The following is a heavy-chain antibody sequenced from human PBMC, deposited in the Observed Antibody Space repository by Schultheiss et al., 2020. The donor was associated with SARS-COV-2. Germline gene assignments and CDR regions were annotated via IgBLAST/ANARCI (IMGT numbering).Heavy chain of an antibody. CDR2: ISGSGGTT. CDR3: AKGGPSIAAGYYNYAMDV. CDR1: GFTFSSYG. Sequence: GGSLRLSCAASGFTFSSYGMHWVRQAPGKGLEWISSISGSGGTTYYADSVKGRFTISRDNSKNTLYLQMNSLRAEDTAVYYCAKGGPSIAAGYYNYAMDVWGQGTTVTVSS. V-gene: IGHV3-23*01. D-gene: IGHD6-6*01. J-gene: IGHJ6*02.